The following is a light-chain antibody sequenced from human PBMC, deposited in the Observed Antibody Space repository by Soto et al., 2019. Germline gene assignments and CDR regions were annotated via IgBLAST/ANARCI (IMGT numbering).Light chain of an antibody. J-gene: IGLJ1*01. CDR1: SSDVGGYKY. V-gene: IGLV2-8*01. Sequence: QSVLTQPPSASGSPGQSVTISCTGTSSDVGGYKYVSWYQQHPGKAPKLMIYEVNNQPSGVPDRFSGSKSGNTASLTVSGLQAEDEADYYCSSYAGSNTPCVFGTGTKVTVL. CDR2: EVN. CDR3: SSYAGSNTPCV.